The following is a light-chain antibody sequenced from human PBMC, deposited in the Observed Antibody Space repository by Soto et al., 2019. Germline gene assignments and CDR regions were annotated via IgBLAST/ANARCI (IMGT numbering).Light chain of an antibody. CDR1: QSISSW. J-gene: IGKJ2*01. CDR2: DAS. CDR3: HQYDTYHT. Sequence: DIQMTQSPSTLSASVGDIVTITCRASQSISSWLAWYQQKPGKAPNLLIYDASSLESGVQSRLSGSGSGTEFTLTISRLQPDDVATYYCHQYDTYHTFGQGTKLQIK. V-gene: IGKV1-5*01.